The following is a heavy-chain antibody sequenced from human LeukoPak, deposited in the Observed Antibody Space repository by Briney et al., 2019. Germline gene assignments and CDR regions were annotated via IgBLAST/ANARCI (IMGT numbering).Heavy chain of an antibody. Sequence: ESLKISCKGSGCSFTSYWIGWVRQMPGKGLEWMGIIYPGDSDTRYSPSFQGQVTTSADKSISTAYLQWSSLKASDTAMYYCARHGYSSSSGDAFDIWGQGTMVTVSS. V-gene: IGHV5-51*01. CDR3: ARHGYSSSSGDAFDI. CDR1: GCSFTSYW. J-gene: IGHJ3*02. CDR2: IYPGDSDT. D-gene: IGHD6-6*01.